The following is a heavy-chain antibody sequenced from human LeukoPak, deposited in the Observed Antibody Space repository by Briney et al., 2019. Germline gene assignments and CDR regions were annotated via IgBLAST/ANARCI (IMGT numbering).Heavy chain of an antibody. D-gene: IGHD3-9*01. J-gene: IGHJ4*02. CDR1: GFTFSSYG. CDR2: ISYDGSNK. Sequence: GRSLRLSCTASGFTFSSYGMHWVRQAPGKGLEWVAVISYDGSNKYYADSVKGRFTIPRDNSKNTLYLQMNSLRAEDTAVYYCAKDRGLRYFDWLLDYWGQGTLVTVSS. V-gene: IGHV3-30*18. CDR3: AKDRGLRYFDWLLDY.